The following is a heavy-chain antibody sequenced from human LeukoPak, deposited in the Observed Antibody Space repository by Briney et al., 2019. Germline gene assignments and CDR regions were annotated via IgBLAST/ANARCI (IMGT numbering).Heavy chain of an antibody. D-gene: IGHD4-11*01. V-gene: IGHV4-59*01. CDR1: GASMNDYY. CDR2: VHHSFSS. J-gene: IGHJ4*02. CDR3: ACYSVLGRTFDC. Sequence: SETLSLTCAVSGASMNDYYWSWIRQTPGKGLEWIGHVHHSFSSNFSPSLKSRVTMSMDTSKSQSSLRVTSVTAVDTAVYYCACYSVLGRTFDCWGQGTQVTVSS.